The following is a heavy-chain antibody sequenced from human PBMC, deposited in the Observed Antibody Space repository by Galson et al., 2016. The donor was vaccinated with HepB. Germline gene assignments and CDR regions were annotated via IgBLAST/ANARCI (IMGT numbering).Heavy chain of an antibody. Sequence: QAPGKGLEWLGRSKNKANGYTTEYAASVEGRFTISRDDSKKSLYLQMNSLKIEDTAVYYCARWQSGSPVNWGQGTLVTVSS. J-gene: IGHJ4*02. CDR2: SKNKANGYTT. V-gene: IGHV3-72*01. D-gene: IGHD1-26*01. CDR3: ARWQSGSPVN.